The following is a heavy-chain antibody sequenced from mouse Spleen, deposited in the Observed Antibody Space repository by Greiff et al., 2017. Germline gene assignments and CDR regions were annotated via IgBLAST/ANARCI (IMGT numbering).Heavy chain of an antibody. V-gene: IGHV1-69*01. CDR1: GYTFTSYW. CDR3: ARPYGYGDY. D-gene: IGHD1-2*01. Sequence: QVQLKQPGAELVMPGASVKLSCKASGYTFTSYWMHWVKQRPGQGLEWIGEIDPSDSYTNYNQKFKGKATLTVDKSSSTAYMQLSSLTSEDSAVYYCARPYGYGDYWGQGTTLTVSS. CDR2: IDPSDSYT. J-gene: IGHJ2*01.